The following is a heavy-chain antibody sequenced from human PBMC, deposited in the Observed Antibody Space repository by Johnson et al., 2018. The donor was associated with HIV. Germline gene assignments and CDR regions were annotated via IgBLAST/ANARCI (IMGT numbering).Heavy chain of an antibody. CDR3: AKDREPIVVVVAAIDAFDI. CDR1: GFTFSSYG. CDR2: IWYDGSNK. D-gene: IGHD2-15*01. Sequence: QEKLVESGGGVVQPGRSLRLSCAASGFTFSSYGMHWVRQAPGKGLEWVAVIWYDGSNKYYADSVKGRFTISRDNSKNTLYLQMNSLRAEDTAVYYCAKDREPIVVVVAAIDAFDIWGQGTMVTVSS. J-gene: IGHJ3*02. V-gene: IGHV3-33*06.